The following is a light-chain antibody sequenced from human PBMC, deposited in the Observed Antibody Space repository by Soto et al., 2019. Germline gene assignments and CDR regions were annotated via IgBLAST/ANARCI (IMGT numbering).Light chain of an antibody. V-gene: IGKV3-20*01. CDR3: QQYGSAPAT. Sequence: EIVLTQSPGTLSLSPGERATLSCRASQSVSSTYLAWYQQKPGQAPRLLIYGASSRATGIPDRFSGSWSGTDFTPTISRLEPEDFAVNYCQQYGSAPATFGQGTKVEIK. CDR1: QSVSSTY. CDR2: GAS. J-gene: IGKJ1*01.